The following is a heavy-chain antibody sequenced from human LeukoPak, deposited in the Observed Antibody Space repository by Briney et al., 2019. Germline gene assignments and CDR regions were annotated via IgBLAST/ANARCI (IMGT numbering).Heavy chain of an antibody. J-gene: IGHJ3*02. V-gene: IGHV4-39*01. D-gene: IGHD3-22*01. CDR2: IYYSGGT. CDR1: GGSISSSSYY. Sequence: PSETLSLTCTVSGGSISSSSYYWGWIRQPPGKGLEWIGSIYYSGGTYYNPSLKSRVTISVDTSKNQFSLKLSSVTAADTAAYYCARRRRVTMIEDAFDIWGQGTMVTVSS. CDR3: ARRRRVTMIEDAFDI.